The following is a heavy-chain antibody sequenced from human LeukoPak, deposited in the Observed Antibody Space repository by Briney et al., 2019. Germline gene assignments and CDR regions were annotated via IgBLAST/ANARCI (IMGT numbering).Heavy chain of an antibody. D-gene: IGHD3-22*01. CDR3: ASCSEYYCDSSGPPVGAFDI. J-gene: IGHJ3*02. CDR1: GYTFTSYG. V-gene: IGHV1-18*01. Sequence: ASVKVSCKASGYTFTSYGISWVRQAPGRGLEWMGWISAYNGNTNYAQKLQGRVTMTTDTSTSTAYMELRSLRSDDTAVYYCASCSEYYCDSSGPPVGAFDIWGQGTMVTVSS. CDR2: ISAYNGNT.